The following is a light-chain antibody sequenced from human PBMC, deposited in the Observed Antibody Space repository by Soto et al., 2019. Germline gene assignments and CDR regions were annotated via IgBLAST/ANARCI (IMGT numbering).Light chain of an antibody. Sequence: SYELTQPPSVSVSPGQTASITCSGAKLGDKYACWYQQKPGQSPVLVIYQDSKRPSGIPERCSGSNSGNTATLTISGTQAMDEADYYCQAWDSSTYVVFGGGTKLTVL. V-gene: IGLV3-1*01. CDR2: QDS. CDR1: KLGDKY. CDR3: QAWDSSTYVV. J-gene: IGLJ2*01.